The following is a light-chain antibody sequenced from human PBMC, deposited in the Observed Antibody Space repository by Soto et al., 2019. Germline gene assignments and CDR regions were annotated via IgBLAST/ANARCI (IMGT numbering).Light chain of an antibody. Sequence: QSALTQPPSASGSPGQSVTISCTGTSSDVGGYNYVSWYQQHPGKVPKLMVYEVNKRPSAVPDRFSGSKSGNTASLTVSGLQAEDEADYYCTSYAGGNNVFGTGTKLTVL. J-gene: IGLJ1*01. CDR3: TSYAGGNNV. CDR2: EVN. V-gene: IGLV2-8*01. CDR1: SSDVGGYNY.